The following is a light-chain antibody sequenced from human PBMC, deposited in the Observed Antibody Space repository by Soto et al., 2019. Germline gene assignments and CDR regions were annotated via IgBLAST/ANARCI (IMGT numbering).Light chain of an antibody. V-gene: IGLV1-40*01. CDR1: SSNIGAGYD. Sequence: QSVLTQPPSVSGAPGQRVTISCTGSSSNIGAGYDVHWYQQLPGTAPKLLIYGNSNRPSGVPDRFSVSKSGTSASLAITGLQAEDEADYYCQSYDSSLSGHVVFGGGTKVTVL. CDR2: GNS. J-gene: IGLJ2*01. CDR3: QSYDSSLSGHVV.